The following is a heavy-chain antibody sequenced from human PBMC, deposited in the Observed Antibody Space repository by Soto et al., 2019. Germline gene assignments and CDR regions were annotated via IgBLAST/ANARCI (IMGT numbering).Heavy chain of an antibody. Sequence: EVQLVESGGGLVQPGGSLRLSCAASGFTFSTYWMHWVRQAPGKGLVWVSRTNTDGSSTTYADSVEGRCTISRDNAKNTLYLQMNSLRAEDTAVYYCARGTRVIPAESDFDYWGQGTLVTVSS. V-gene: IGHV3-74*01. D-gene: IGHD2-2*01. CDR1: GFTFSTYW. CDR3: ARGTRVIPAESDFDY. J-gene: IGHJ4*02. CDR2: TNTDGSST.